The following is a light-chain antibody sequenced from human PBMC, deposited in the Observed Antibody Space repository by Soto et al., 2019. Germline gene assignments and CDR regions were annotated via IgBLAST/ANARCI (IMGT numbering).Light chain of an antibody. CDR2: LGS. CDR1: QSLRHSNGYNY. V-gene: IGKV2-28*01. Sequence: DIVMTQSPLSLPVTPGEPASISCRSSQSLRHSNGYNYLDWYLQKPGQSPQLLIYLGSNRASGVTDRFSGSGSGTDFTLEISRVEAEDVGVYYCMQALQTPLYTFGQGTKLEIK. J-gene: IGKJ2*01. CDR3: MQALQTPLYT.